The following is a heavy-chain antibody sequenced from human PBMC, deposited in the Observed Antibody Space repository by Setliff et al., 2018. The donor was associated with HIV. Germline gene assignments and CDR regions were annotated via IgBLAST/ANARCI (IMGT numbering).Heavy chain of an antibody. D-gene: IGHD3-22*01. J-gene: IGHJ4*02. CDR1: GGSISSSSYY. V-gene: IGHV4-39*07. Sequence: PSETLSLTCTVSGGSISSSSYYWGWIRQPPGKGLEWIGSIYTSGSTNYNPSLKSRVTMSVDTSKNQFSLKLSSVTAADTAVYYCARDRLTYYFDYWGQGILVTVSS. CDR3: ARDRLTYYFDY. CDR2: IYTSGST.